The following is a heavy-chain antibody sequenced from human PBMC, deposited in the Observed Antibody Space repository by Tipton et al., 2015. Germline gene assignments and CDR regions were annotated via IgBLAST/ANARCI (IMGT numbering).Heavy chain of an antibody. V-gene: IGHV3-23*01. CDR1: GFTFDSYA. D-gene: IGHD6-19*01. CDR3: ARVRWLVLFDY. CDR2: ISGSGSTI. Sequence: SLRLSCAASGFTFDSYAMSWVRQAPGKGLEWVSAISGSGSTIYYADSVKGRFTISRDNAKNSLYLQMNSLRAEDTAVYYCARVRWLVLFDYWGQGTLVTVSS. J-gene: IGHJ4*02.